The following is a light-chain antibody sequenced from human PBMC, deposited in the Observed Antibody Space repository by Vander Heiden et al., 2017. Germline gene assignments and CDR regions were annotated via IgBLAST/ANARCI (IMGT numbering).Light chain of an antibody. Sequence: HLTQSPSSVSASVGDTVTIVCRASQDVTNWVAWYQHKEGTAPKLLIYGASSLQTGVPSRFSGGGSGTDFTLTISGLQPEDVATHYCHQTDSFPSTFGQGTRL. J-gene: IGKJ5*01. CDR3: HQTDSFPST. CDR1: QDVTNW. V-gene: IGKV1D-12*01. CDR2: GAS.